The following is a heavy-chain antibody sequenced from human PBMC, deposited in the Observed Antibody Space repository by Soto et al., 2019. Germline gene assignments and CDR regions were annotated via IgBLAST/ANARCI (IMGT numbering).Heavy chain of an antibody. J-gene: IGHJ4*02. CDR2: INPSGGST. CDR3: ARFELIEYYFDY. CDR1: GYTFTSYY. Sequence: QVQLVQSGAEVKKPGASVKVSCKASGYTFTSYYMHWVRQAPGQGLEWMGIINPSGGSTRYAQKSQGRVTMTRDTSTSTVYMELSSLRSEDTAVYYCARFELIEYYFDYWGQGTLVTVSS. D-gene: IGHD3-16*02. V-gene: IGHV1-46*01.